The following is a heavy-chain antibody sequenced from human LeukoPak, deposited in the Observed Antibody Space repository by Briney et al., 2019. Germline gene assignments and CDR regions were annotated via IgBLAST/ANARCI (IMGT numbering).Heavy chain of an antibody. CDR1: GYNFTNYW. J-gene: IGHJ6*03. V-gene: IGHV5-51*01. CDR2: IYPGDSDT. CDR3: ARHGETGYYNYYYYMDV. Sequence: GESLKISCKAAGYNFTNYWIGWVRQMPGKGLEWMGIIYPGDSDTRYSPSFQGQVTISADKSISTAYLQWSSLKASDTAMYYCARHGETGYYNYYYYMDVWGKGTTVTISS. D-gene: IGHD3-9*01.